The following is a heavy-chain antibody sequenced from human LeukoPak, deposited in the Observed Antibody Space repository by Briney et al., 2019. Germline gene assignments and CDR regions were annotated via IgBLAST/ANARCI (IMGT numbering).Heavy chain of an antibody. Sequence: ASVKVSCKASGYTFTSYYMHWVRQVPGQGLEWMGIINPSGGSTSYAQKFQGRVTMTRDTSTSTVYMELSSLRSEDTAVYYCASSVAGTGYDYWGQGTLVTVSS. CDR3: ASSVAGTGYDY. J-gene: IGHJ4*02. CDR1: GYTFTSYY. CDR2: INPSGGST. V-gene: IGHV1-46*01. D-gene: IGHD6-19*01.